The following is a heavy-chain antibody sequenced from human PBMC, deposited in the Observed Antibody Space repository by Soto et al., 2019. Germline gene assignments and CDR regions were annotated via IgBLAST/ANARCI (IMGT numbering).Heavy chain of an antibody. D-gene: IGHD5-12*01. V-gene: IGHV2-5*02. CDR2: IYWDEDK. CDR3: AHRPRGYAYYFDY. Sequence: QITLKESGPTLVKPTHTLTLTCTFAGFSLRTRGVAVGWFRQPPGKALEWLALIYWDEDKWYSPCLKSRLTIADHTSKTQVVLTIPNVDPVDTATYYCAHRPRGYAYYFDYWGQGILVTVSS. J-gene: IGHJ4*02. CDR1: GFSLRTRGVA.